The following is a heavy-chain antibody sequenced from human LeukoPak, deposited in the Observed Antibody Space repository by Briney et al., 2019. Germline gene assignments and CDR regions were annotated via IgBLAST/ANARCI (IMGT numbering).Heavy chain of an antibody. CDR1: GFTFSSYG. CDR3: AKDFGTGEDYFDY. D-gene: IGHD3-10*01. Sequence: PGGSLRLSCAASGFTFSSYGMHWVRQAPGKGLEWVAVISYDGSNKYYADSVKGRFTISRDNSKNTLYLQMNSLRAEDTAVYYCAKDFGTGEDYFDYWGQGTLVTVSS. CDR2: ISYDGSNK. V-gene: IGHV3-30*18. J-gene: IGHJ4*02.